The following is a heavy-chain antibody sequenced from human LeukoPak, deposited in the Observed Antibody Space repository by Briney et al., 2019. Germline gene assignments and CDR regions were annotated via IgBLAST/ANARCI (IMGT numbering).Heavy chain of an antibody. V-gene: IGHV4-34*01. CDR3: ARLIIFGVKPPRHYYYGMDV. D-gene: IGHD3-3*02. J-gene: IGHJ6*02. CDR2: INHSGST. Sequence: SETLSLTCAVYGGSFSGYYWSWIRQPPGKGLEWIGEINHSGSTNYNPSLKSRVTISVDTSKNQFSLKLSSVTAADTAVYYCARLIIFGVKPPRHYYYGMDVWGQGTTVTVSS. CDR1: GGSFSGYY.